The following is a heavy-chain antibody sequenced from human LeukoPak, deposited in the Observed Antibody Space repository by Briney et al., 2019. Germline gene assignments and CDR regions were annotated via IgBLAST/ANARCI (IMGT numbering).Heavy chain of an antibody. V-gene: IGHV3-48*01. CDR1: GFTFISYA. Sequence: QPGGSLRLSCAASGFTFISYAMSWVRQAPGKGLEWVSYISSSSSTIYYADSVKGRFTISRDNAKNSLYLQMNSLRAEDTAVYYCARECYDFCSDYWGQGTLVTVSS. CDR3: ARECYDFCSDY. CDR2: ISSSSSTI. D-gene: IGHD3-3*01. J-gene: IGHJ4*02.